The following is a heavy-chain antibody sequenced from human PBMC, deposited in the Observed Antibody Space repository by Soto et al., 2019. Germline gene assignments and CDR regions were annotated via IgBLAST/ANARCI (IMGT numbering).Heavy chain of an antibody. J-gene: IGHJ5*02. CDR1: GFIFSNYG. D-gene: IGHD1-1*01. CDR3: AKSRDGHNHGLS. Sequence: SLRLSCVASGFIFSNYGMHWARQAPGKGLEWVAVMLYDGVNKHYTDSVKGRFAISRDISKNTLYLQMSSLRVEDTAVYYRAKSRDGHNHGLSWGQGTLVTVSS. V-gene: IGHV3-33*06. CDR2: MLYDGVNK.